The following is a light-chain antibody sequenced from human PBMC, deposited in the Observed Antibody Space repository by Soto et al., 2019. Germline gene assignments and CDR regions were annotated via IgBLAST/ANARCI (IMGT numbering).Light chain of an antibody. CDR3: QNYNNWPPWT. Sequence: ELVMLQSPATLSVSPGASATFSCRASQSVSSNLAWYQQKPGQAPRLLIYGASIRATGIPARFSGSGSGTEFTLTIRSLQSEDLAVYYCQNYNNWPPWTVGQGTKVDIK. CDR2: GAS. J-gene: IGKJ1*01. CDR1: QSVSSN. V-gene: IGKV3-15*01.